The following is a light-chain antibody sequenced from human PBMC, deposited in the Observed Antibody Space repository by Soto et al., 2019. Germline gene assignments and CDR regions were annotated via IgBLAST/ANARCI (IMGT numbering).Light chain of an antibody. CDR2: DAS. J-gene: IGKJ1*01. V-gene: IGKV1-5*01. CDR3: LQYDTYWT. CDR1: QSMSGS. Sequence: DIQMTQSPSTLSASVGDRVTVTCRASQSMSGSLAWYQQKPGKAPKVLIYDASILESGVPSRFSGSGSGTEFTLTISSLQPYDFAIYYCLQYDTYWTFGQGTKVDI.